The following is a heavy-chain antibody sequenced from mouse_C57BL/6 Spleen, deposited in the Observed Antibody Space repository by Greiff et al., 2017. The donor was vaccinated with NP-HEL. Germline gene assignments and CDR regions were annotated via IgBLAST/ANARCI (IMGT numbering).Heavy chain of an antibody. CDR3: AYYYGSSFAY. V-gene: IGHV14-3*01. CDR1: GFNIKNTY. CDR2: IDPANGNT. J-gene: IGHJ3*01. D-gene: IGHD1-1*01. Sequence: VHVKQSVAELVRPGASVKLSCPASGFNIKNTYMPWVKPRPEQGLEWIGRIDPANGNTKYAPKFQGKAPITADTSSNTAYLQLSSLTSEDTAIYYCAYYYGSSFAYWGQGTLVTVSA.